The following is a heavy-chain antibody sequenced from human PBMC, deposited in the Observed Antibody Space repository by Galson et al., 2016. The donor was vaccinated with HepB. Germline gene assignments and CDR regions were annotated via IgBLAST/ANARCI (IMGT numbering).Heavy chain of an antibody. D-gene: IGHD3-3*01. J-gene: IGHJ6*02. CDR2: MSSTTGFT. Sequence: SLRLSCAVSGVTFRDYDFHWIRQAPGKGLEWVSYMSSTTGFTNYADSVKGRFTISRDNAKSSLYLQMNSLRAEDTAVYYCARVWDPPGFWSSYYAYYYYGMDVWGQGTTVTVSS. CDR1: GVTFRDYD. CDR3: ARVWDPPGFWSSYYAYYYYGMDV. V-gene: IGHV3-11*06.